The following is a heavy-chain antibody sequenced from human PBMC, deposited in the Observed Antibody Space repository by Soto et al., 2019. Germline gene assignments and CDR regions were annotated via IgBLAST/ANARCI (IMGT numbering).Heavy chain of an antibody. J-gene: IGHJ4*02. V-gene: IGHV4-59*11. D-gene: IGHD7-27*01. CDR3: ARANWYSEY. CDR1: GGSISNHY. Sequence: QVQLQESGPGLVKPSETLSLTCTVSGGSISNHYWSWIRQPPGKGLKWIGHIYYNGNTNYNPSLKSRVTMSVDTSKNQISLKVSAVNAADTAVYYCARANWYSEYWGQGTLVSVSS. CDR2: IYYNGNT.